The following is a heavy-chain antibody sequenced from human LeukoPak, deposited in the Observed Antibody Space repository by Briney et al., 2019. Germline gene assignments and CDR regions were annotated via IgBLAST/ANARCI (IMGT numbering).Heavy chain of an antibody. J-gene: IGHJ4*02. V-gene: IGHV1-69*05. D-gene: IGHD5-24*01. Sequence: GSSVKVSCKASGGTFSSYAISGVRQAPGQGLEWMGRIIPIFGTANYAQKFQGRVTITTDESTSTAYMELSSLRSEDTAVYYCARARDGYNSWNFDYWGQGTLVTVSS. CDR3: ARARDGYNSWNFDY. CDR1: GGTFSSYA. CDR2: IIPIFGTA.